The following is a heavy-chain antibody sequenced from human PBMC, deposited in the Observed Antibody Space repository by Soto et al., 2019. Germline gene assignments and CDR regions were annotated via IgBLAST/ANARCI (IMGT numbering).Heavy chain of an antibody. CDR3: AKDTLWLGELLPSS. D-gene: IGHD3-10*01. V-gene: IGHV3-11*01. J-gene: IGHJ1*01. Sequence: PGXSPGLSGAASGFSLRAWVISWIRQAPGKGLEWISYSSKDSGRATRSADSAKGRFTISRDNAKNSLFLQMNNLTVEDTAVYYCAKDTLWLGELLPSSRGQGTLVTVSP. CDR1: GFSLRAWV. CDR2: SSKDSGRAT.